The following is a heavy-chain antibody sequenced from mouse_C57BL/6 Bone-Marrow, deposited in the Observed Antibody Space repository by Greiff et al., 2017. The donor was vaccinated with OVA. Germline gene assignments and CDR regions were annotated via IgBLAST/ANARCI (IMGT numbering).Heavy chain of an antibody. CDR1: GYTFTSYW. J-gene: IGHJ2*01. Sequence: VQLQQPGAELVKPGASVKLSCKASGYTFTSYWMHWVKQRPGQGLEWIGMIHPNSGSTNYNEKFKSKATLTVDKSSSTAYMQLSSLTSEDSAVYYCARSRYGSSYDYWGQGTTLTVSS. D-gene: IGHD1-1*01. V-gene: IGHV1-64*01. CDR2: IHPNSGST. CDR3: ARSRYGSSYDY.